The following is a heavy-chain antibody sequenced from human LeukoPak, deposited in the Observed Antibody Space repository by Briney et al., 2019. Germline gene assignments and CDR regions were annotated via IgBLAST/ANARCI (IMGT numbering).Heavy chain of an antibody. J-gene: IGHJ3*01. CDR1: GGSISSYY. CDR3: ARAGVPGPPPV. D-gene: IGHD6-19*01. Sequence: SETLSLTCTVSGGSISSYYWSWIRQPPGKGLEWIGYMYYSGNTNYNPSLKSRVTISVDTSKNQFSLNLSSVTAADTAVYYCARAGVPGPPPVWGQGTMVTASS. V-gene: IGHV4-59*12. CDR2: MYYSGNT.